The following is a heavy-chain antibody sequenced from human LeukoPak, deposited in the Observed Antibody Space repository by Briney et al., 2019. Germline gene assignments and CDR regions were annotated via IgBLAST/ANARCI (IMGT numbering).Heavy chain of an antibody. CDR2: MYTSGST. CDR3: HLVRGGGYFDY. D-gene: IGHD3-10*01. Sequence: SQTLSLTCTVSGGSISSGSYYWSWIRQPAGQGLEYIGRMYTSGSTNYNPSLKSRVTISVDTSKNQFSLKLSSVTAADTAVYYCHLVRGGGYFDYWGQGTLVIVSS. J-gene: IGHJ4*02. CDR1: GGSISSGSYY. V-gene: IGHV4-61*02.